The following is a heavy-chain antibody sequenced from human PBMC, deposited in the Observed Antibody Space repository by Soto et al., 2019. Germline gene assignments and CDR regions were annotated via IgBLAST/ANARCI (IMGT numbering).Heavy chain of an antibody. J-gene: IGHJ4*02. V-gene: IGHV3-48*01. CDR2: ISSSSSTI. CDR1: GFTFSSYS. Sequence: EVQLVESGGGLVQPGGSLRLSCAASGFTFSSYSMNWVRQAPGKGLEWVSYISSSSSTIYYADSVKGRFTISRDNAKNSLSLQMNRLRAEDTAVYYCARGAYYYDSSGLSYWGQGTLVTVSS. D-gene: IGHD3-22*01. CDR3: ARGAYYYDSSGLSY.